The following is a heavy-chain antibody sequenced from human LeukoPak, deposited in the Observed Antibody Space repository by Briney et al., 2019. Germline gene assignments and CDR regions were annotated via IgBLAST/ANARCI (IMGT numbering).Heavy chain of an antibody. V-gene: IGHV4-39*01. CDR1: GGSISSSSYY. CDR2: IYYNGST. D-gene: IGHD2-2*02. CDR3: ARPYCSSTSCYISAFDI. J-gene: IGHJ3*02. Sequence: SETLSLPRTLSGGSISSSSYYGGWIRQPPGKGLEWLGCIYYNGSTYYNPPLKRRVTIYVDTSKNQCSLKLSSVTAADTAVYYCARPYCSSTSCYISAFDIWGQGTMVTVSS.